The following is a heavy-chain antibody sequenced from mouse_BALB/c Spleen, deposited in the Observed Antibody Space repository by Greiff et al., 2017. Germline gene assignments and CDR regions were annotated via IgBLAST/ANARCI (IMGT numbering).Heavy chain of an antibody. Sequence: VQLQQSGPELVKPGASVKVSCKASGYAFTSYNMYWVKQSHGKSLEWIGYIDPYNGGTSYNLKFKGKATLTVDKSSSTAYMQLNSLTSEDSAVYYCARRETGAWFAYWGQGTLVTVSA. CDR1: GYAFTSYN. CDR3: ARRETGAWFAY. V-gene: IGHV1S135*01. J-gene: IGHJ3*01. CDR2: IDPYNGGT. D-gene: IGHD4-1*01.